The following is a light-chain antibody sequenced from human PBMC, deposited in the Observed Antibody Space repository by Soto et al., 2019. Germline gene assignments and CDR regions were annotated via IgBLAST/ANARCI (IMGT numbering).Light chain of an antibody. J-gene: IGKJ4*01. Sequence: EIVLTQSPATLSLSPGERATLSCRASQSVSSYLAWYQQKPGQAPRLLIYDASNRATGVPARFSGSGSGTDFTLPISSLEPEDFAIYYCQQRNYWLTFGGGTKVEIK. CDR2: DAS. CDR1: QSVSSY. V-gene: IGKV3-11*01. CDR3: QQRNYWLT.